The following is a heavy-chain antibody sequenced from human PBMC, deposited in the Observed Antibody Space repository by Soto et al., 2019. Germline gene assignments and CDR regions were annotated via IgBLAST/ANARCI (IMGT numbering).Heavy chain of an antibody. J-gene: IGHJ3*02. Sequence: QVQLVQSGAEVKKPGASVKVSCKASGYTFTGYYMHWVRQAPGQGLEWMGWINPNSGGTNYAQKFQGWVTMTRETSISTAYMELSRLRSDDTAVYYCAAHDYGVSGNAFDIWGQGTMVTVSS. CDR2: INPNSGGT. V-gene: IGHV1-2*04. CDR3: AAHDYGVSGNAFDI. CDR1: GYTFTGYY. D-gene: IGHD4-17*01.